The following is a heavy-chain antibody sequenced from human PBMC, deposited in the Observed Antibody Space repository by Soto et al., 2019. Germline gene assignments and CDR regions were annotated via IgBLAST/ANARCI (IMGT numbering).Heavy chain of an antibody. J-gene: IGHJ6*02. CDR2: IYYSGST. V-gene: IGHV4-31*03. CDR1: GCSISSGGYY. Sequence: SETLSLTCTVSGCSISSGGYYLSWIRQHPGKGLEWIGYIYYSGSTYYNPSLKSRVTISVDTSKNQFSLKLSSVTAADTAVYYCARDPSSSRGYGMDVWGQGTTVTVSS. CDR3: ARDPSSSRGYGMDV. D-gene: IGHD6-13*01.